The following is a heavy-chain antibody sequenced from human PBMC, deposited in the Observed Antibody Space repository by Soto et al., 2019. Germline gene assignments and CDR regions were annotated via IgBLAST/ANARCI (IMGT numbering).Heavy chain of an antibody. CDR2: VNHSGST. Sequence: TSETLSLTCAVYGGSFSGYYWSWIRQPPGKGLEWIGEVNHSGSTNYNPSLKSRVTISVDTSKNQFSLKLSSVTAADTAVYYCARGPFLRFLEWSPNYYFDYWGQGTLVTVSS. V-gene: IGHV4-34*01. D-gene: IGHD3-3*01. CDR3: ARGPFLRFLEWSPNYYFDY. J-gene: IGHJ4*02. CDR1: GGSFSGYY.